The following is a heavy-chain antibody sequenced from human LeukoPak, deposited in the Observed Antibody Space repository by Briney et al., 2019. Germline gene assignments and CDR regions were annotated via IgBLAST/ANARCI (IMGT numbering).Heavy chain of an antibody. V-gene: IGHV3-43*02. CDR1: GFTFDEFC. CDR2: VSGDGGRT. CDR3: ARDRMSRAPTYFHH. Sequence: PGGSLRLSCAASGFTFDEFCMHWVRQAPGKGLEWVSFVSGDGGRTDYADSVKGRFTISRDNSKNSLYLQMNSLTADDTAFYFCARDRMSRAPTYFHHWGQGTLVTVSA. J-gene: IGHJ1*01. D-gene: IGHD2-2*01.